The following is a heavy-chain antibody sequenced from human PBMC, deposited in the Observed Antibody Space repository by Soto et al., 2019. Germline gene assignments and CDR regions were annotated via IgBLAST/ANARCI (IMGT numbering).Heavy chain of an antibody. CDR1: GFTFIRKT. D-gene: IGHD2-2*01. Sequence: GGSLRLSCAASGFTFIRKTMHWVRQAPGKGLEWVANIKQDGSEKYYVDSVKGRFTISRDNAKNSLYLQMNSLRAEDTAVYYCARDPNIVLVPAALRSYYYYYGMDVWGQGTTVTVSS. CDR3: ARDPNIVLVPAALRSYYYYYGMDV. CDR2: IKQDGSEK. J-gene: IGHJ6*02. V-gene: IGHV3-7*01.